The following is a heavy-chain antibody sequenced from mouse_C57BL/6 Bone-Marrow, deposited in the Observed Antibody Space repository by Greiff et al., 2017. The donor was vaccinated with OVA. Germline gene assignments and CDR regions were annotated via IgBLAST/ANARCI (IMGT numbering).Heavy chain of an antibody. J-gene: IGHJ2*01. CDR2: INPYNGGT. CDR3: ASSDEYYFGY. CDR1: GYTFTDYY. Sequence: VQLQQPGPVLVKPGASVKMSCKASGYTFTDYYMNWVKQSHGKSLEWIGVINPYNGGTSYNQKFKGKATLTVDKSSSTAYMELNSLTSEDSAVYYCASSDEYYFGYWGQGTTLTVSS. V-gene: IGHV1-19*01. D-gene: IGHD6-1*01.